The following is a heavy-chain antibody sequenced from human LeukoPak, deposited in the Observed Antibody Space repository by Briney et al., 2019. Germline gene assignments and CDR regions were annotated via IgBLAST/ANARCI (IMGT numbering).Heavy chain of an antibody. CDR3: AREVGVVVAYDF. D-gene: IGHD2-15*01. V-gene: IGHV4-61*02. CDR1: GGSISSGSYY. Sequence: SETLSLTCTVSGGSISSGSYYWSWIRQPAGKGLEWIGRIYTSGSTNYNPSFKSRVTISVDTSKNQFSLKLSSVTAADTAVYYCAREVGVVVAYDFWGQGTLVTVSS. CDR2: IYTSGST. J-gene: IGHJ4*02.